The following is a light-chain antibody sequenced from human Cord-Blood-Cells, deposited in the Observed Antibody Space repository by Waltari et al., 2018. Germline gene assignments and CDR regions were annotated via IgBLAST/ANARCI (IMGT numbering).Light chain of an antibody. J-gene: IGLJ3*02. CDR2: YHSESNK. CDR1: SGCSVGDFW. CDR3: GTWHSNSTTWV. V-gene: IGLV5-52*01. Sequence: PVLTQPSSHSASSGASVTLTCMLSSGCSVGDFWIRWYHQKPANPPRYLLYYHSESNKGQGSGVPSRFSGSNDASANAGIRRISGLQPEDEADYYCGTWHSNSTTWVFGGGTKLTVL.